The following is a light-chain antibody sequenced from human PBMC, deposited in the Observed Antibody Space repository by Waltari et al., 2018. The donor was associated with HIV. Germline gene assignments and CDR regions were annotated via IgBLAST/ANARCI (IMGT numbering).Light chain of an antibody. Sequence: DIQLTQSPSFLSASVGDRVIITCRASQVISSFLAWYQQKPGKAHKLLIYAASTLQSGVPSRFSGSGSGTEFTLTISSLQPEDFATYYCQQLNNYPRTFGQGTKLEI. CDR2: AAS. CDR3: QQLNNYPRT. CDR1: QVISSF. V-gene: IGKV1-9*01. J-gene: IGKJ2*01.